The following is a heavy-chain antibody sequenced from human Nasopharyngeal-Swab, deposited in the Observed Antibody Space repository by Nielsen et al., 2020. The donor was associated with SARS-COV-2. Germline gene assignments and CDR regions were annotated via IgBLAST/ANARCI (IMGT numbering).Heavy chain of an antibody. CDR2: MNSNSGNT. Sequence: ASVKVSCKASGYTFTSYDINWVRQATGQGLEWMGWMNSNSGNTGYAQKFQGRVTMTRNTSISTAYMELSSLRSEDTAVYYCARREKIVAGTYYWGQGTLVTVSS. V-gene: IGHV1-8*01. CDR1: GYTFTSYD. D-gene: IGHD6-19*01. CDR3: ARREKIVAGTYY. J-gene: IGHJ4*02.